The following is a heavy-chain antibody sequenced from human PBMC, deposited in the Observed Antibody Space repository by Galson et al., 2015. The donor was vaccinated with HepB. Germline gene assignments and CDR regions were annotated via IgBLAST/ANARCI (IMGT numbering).Heavy chain of an antibody. CDR3: AREGFSSGHAGIFDC. CDR1: GFTFSSYV. D-gene: IGHD3-22*01. V-gene: IGHV3-30*04. Sequence: SLRLSCAASGFTFSSYVMHWVRQAPGKGLEWVALISAGDGRNTNYADSVRGRFTISRDNSKNKLFLGMNSLRAEDTAVYYCAREGFSSGHAGIFDCWGQGTLVTVSS. J-gene: IGHJ4*02. CDR2: ISAGDGRNT.